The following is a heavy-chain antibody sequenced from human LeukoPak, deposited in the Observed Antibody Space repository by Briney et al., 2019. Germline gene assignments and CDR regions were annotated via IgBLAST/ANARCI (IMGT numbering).Heavy chain of an antibody. D-gene: IGHD3-22*01. V-gene: IGHV3-21*01. CDR3: ARDRLEDYYDSSGYPNWFDP. J-gene: IGHJ5*02. CDR1: GFTFSSYS. CDR2: ISSSSSYI. Sequence: PGGSLRLSCAASGFTFSSYSMNWVRQAPGKGPEWVSSISSSSSYIYYADSVKGRFTISRDNAKNSLYLQMNSLRAEDTAVYYCARDRLEDYYDSSGYPNWFDPWGQGTLVTVSS.